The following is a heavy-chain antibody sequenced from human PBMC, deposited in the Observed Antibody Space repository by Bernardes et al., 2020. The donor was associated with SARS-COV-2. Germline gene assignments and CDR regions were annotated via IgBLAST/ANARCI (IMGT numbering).Heavy chain of an antibody. V-gene: IGHV1-18*01. CDR1: GYTFTSNG. Sequence: ASVKVSCKASGYTFTSNGISWVRQAPGQGLEWMGWISAYNGNTNYAQKFQGRVTMTTDTSTSTAYMELRSLRSDDTALYYCAREPIAARPGIWFDPWGQGTLVTVSS. CDR2: ISAYNGNT. J-gene: IGHJ5*02. D-gene: IGHD6-6*01. CDR3: AREPIAARPGIWFDP.